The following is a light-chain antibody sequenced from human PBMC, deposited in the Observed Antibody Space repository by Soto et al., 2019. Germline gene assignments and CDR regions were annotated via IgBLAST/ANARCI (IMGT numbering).Light chain of an antibody. Sequence: EIVLTQSPGTLSLSPGARAPLSCRARQSIITDYLGWYQQKPGRAPRLLIYGAFNRATGIPARFSGSGSGTDFTLTISSLEPEDFAVYYCQQRNIWPPVTFGQGTRLEIK. V-gene: IGKV3-11*01. CDR2: GAF. CDR3: QQRNIWPPVT. CDR1: QSIITDY. J-gene: IGKJ5*01.